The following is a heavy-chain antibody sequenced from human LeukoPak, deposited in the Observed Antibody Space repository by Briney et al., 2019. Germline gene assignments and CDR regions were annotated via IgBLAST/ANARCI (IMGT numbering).Heavy chain of an antibody. CDR2: MNPNSGNT. CDR1: GYTFTSYD. CDR3: ARGSNYCTNGVCYTLDY. V-gene: IGHV1-8*01. J-gene: IGHJ4*02. D-gene: IGHD2-8*01. Sequence: ASVKVPCKASGYTFTSYDINWVRQATGQGLEWMGWMNPNSGNTGYAQKFQGRVTMTRNTSISTAYMELSSLRSEDTAVYYCARGSNYCTNGVCYTLDYWGQGTLVTVSS.